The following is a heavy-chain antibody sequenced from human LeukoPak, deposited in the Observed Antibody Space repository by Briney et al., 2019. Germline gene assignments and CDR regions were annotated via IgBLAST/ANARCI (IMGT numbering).Heavy chain of an antibody. CDR3: ARTPRAQWLVYRY. Sequence: SETLSLTCTVSGGSVSRSPYYWGWIRQPPGKGLEWIGNIYYSGSTYYNPSLKSRVTISVDTSKNQFSLKLSSVTAADTAVYYCARTPRAQWLVYRYWGQGTLVTVSS. J-gene: IGHJ4*02. V-gene: IGHV4-39*07. D-gene: IGHD6-19*01. CDR1: GGSVSRSPYY. CDR2: IYYSGST.